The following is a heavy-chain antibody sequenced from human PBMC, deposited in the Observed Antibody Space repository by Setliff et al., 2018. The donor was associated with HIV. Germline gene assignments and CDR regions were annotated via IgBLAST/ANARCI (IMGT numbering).Heavy chain of an antibody. D-gene: IGHD1-20*01. CDR2: IYYSGST. J-gene: IGHJ4*02. V-gene: IGHV4-39*07. CDR3: ARYNWNPLGYRFDY. CDR1: GGSISSSSYY. Sequence: LSLTCTVSGGSISSSSYYWGWIRQPPGKGLEWIGSIYYSGSTNYNPSLKSRVTISVDTSKNHFSLKLSSVTAEDTAVYYCARYNWNPLGYRFDYWGQGTLVTVSS.